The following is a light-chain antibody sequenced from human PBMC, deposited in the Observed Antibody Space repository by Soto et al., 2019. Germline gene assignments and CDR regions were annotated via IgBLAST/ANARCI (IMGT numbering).Light chain of an antibody. CDR3: QQYGSSQFT. Sequence: EIVLTQSPGTLSLSPGERAILSCRASQSVSSSYLAWYQQNPGQAPRLLIYGASSRATGIPDRFSGSGSGTDFTLTISRLEPEDFAVYYCQQYGSSQFTFGPGTKVDIK. CDR2: GAS. J-gene: IGKJ3*01. V-gene: IGKV3-20*01. CDR1: QSVSSSY.